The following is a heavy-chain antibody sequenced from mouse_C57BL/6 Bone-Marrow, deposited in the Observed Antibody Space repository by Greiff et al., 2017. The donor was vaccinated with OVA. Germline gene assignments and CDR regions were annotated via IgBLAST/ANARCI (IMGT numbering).Heavy chain of an antibody. CDR2: FHPYNDDT. D-gene: IGHD2-12*01. Sequence: VMLVESGAELVKPGASVKMSCKASGYTFTTYPLEWMKQNHGKSLEWIGNFHPYNDDTKYNEKFKGKATLTVEKSSSTVYLELSRLTSDDSAVYDCARRYSYWYFDVWGTGTTVTVSS. J-gene: IGHJ1*03. V-gene: IGHV1-47*01. CDR3: ARRYSYWYFDV. CDR1: GYTFTTYP.